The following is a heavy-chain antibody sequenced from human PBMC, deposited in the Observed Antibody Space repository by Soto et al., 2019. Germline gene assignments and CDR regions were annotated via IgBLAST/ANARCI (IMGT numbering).Heavy chain of an antibody. D-gene: IGHD3-10*01. CDR2: IYYSGST. V-gene: IGHV4-31*03. CDR1: GGSISSGGYY. Sequence: SETLSLTCTVSGGSISSGGYYWSWIRQHPGKGLEWIGYIYYSGSTYYNPSLKSRVTISVDTSKNQFSLKLSSVTAADAAVYYCARFYYYGSGSYPPGLRYYMDVWGKGTTVTVSS. J-gene: IGHJ6*03. CDR3: ARFYYYGSGSYPPGLRYYMDV.